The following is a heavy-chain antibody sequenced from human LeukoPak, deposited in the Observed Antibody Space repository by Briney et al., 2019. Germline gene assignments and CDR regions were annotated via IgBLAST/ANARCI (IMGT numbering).Heavy chain of an antibody. V-gene: IGHV3-30*03. D-gene: IGHD6-19*01. CDR2: ISYDGSNK. CDR1: GFTFSSYG. Sequence: HPGGSLRLSCAASGFTFSSYGMHWVRQAPGKGLEWVAVISYDGSNKYYADSVKGRFTISRDNSKNTLYLQMNSLRAEDTAVYYCAWSPAREYSSGWFDYWGQGTLVTVSS. CDR3: AWSPAREYSSGWFDY. J-gene: IGHJ4*02.